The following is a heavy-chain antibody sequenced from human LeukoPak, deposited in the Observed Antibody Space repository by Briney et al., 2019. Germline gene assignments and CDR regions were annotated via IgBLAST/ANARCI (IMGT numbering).Heavy chain of an antibody. Sequence: GGSLRLSCAASGFTFSSYGMHWVRQAPGKGLEWVAFIRYDGSNKYYADSVKGRFTISRDNSKNTLYLQMNSLRAEDTAVYYCAKGWFSLRAEYFQHWGQGTLVIVSS. CDR1: GFTFSSYG. CDR2: IRYDGSNK. J-gene: IGHJ1*01. CDR3: AKGWFSLRAEYFQH. D-gene: IGHD3-10*01. V-gene: IGHV3-30*02.